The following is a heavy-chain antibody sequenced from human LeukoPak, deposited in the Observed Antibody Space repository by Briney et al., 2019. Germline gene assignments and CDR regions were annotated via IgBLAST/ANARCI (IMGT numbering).Heavy chain of an antibody. CDR3: ASQPWDIVVVPAALYYYYMDV. CDR1: GGTFSSYA. V-gene: IGHV1-69*06. D-gene: IGHD2-2*01. Sequence: GASVKVSCKASGGTFSSYAISWVRQAPGQGLEWMGGIIPIFGTANYAQKFQGRVTITADKSTSTAYMELSSLRSEDTAVYYCASQPWDIVVVPAALYYYYMDVWGKGTTVTVSS. CDR2: IIPIFGTA. J-gene: IGHJ6*03.